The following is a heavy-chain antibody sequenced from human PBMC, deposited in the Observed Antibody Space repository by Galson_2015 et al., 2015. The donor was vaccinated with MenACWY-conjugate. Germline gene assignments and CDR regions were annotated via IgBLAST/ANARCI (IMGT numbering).Heavy chain of an antibody. CDR3: ASWVGRDY. Sequence: SLRLSCAASGFSISTYWMTWVRQAPGKGLEWVANIKEDGSEKYYVDSVKGRFTISRDNAKNSLYPQMNSLRGEDTAVYYCASWVGRDYWGQGTLVTVSS. J-gene: IGHJ4*02. V-gene: IGHV3-7*03. CDR1: GFSISTYW. D-gene: IGHD1-14*01. CDR2: IKEDGSEK.